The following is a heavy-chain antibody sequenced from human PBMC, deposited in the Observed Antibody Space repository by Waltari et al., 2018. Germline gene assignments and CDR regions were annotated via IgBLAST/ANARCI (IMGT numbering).Heavy chain of an antibody. Sequence: QVQLQESGPGLVKPSETLSLTCTVSGDSVSSSYYWSWIRQPPGKGLEWIGYIYYSGSTNYNPSLKSRVTISVDTSKNKFSLKLNSVTAADTAVYYCARASRGSGFYYGYFDLWGRGTLGIVSS. D-gene: IGHD3-3*01. CDR1: GDSVSSSYY. V-gene: IGHV4-61*01. J-gene: IGHJ2*01. CDR3: ARASRGSGFYYGYFDL. CDR2: IYYSGST.